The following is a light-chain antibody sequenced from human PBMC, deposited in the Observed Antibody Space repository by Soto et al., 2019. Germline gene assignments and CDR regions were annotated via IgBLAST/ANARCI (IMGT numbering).Light chain of an antibody. CDR3: CSYAGSRTLV. J-gene: IGLJ3*02. V-gene: IGLV2-23*01. Sequence: QSALTQPASVSGSPEQSITISCTGTSSDVGAYNLVSWYQQHPGKAPRLIIYEDSKRPSGISPRFSGSKSDNTASLTISGLRAEDEAHYHCCSYAGSRTLVFGGGTKVTVL. CDR2: EDS. CDR1: SSDVGAYNL.